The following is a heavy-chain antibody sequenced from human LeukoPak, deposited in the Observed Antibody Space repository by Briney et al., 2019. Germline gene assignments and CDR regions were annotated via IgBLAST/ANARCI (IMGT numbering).Heavy chain of an antibody. CDR1: GFTSDDYA. CDR2: ISGDGGIT. V-gene: IGHV3-43*02. J-gene: IGHJ6*02. Sequence: GGSLRLSCAASGFTSDDYAMHWVRQAPGKGLEWVSLISGDGGITYYADSVKGRFTISRDNSKNSLYLQMNSLRTEDTALYYCAKDRPYYYGSGSYYYYYGMDVWGQGTTVTVSS. CDR3: AKDRPYYYGSGSYYYYYGMDV. D-gene: IGHD3-10*01.